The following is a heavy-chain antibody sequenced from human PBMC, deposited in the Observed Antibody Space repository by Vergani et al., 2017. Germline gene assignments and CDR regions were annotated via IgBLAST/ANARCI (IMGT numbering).Heavy chain of an antibody. CDR3: ARGLDSFLGGSGSYYDY. Sequence: QVQLVQSGAEVKKPGSSVKVSCKASGGTFSSYAISWVRQAPGRGLEWMGRIIPIFGTANYAQKFQGRVTITADESTSTAYMELSSLRSEDPAVYYCARGLDSFLGGSGSYYDYWGQGTLVTVSS. D-gene: IGHD3-10*01. CDR2: IIPIFGTA. J-gene: IGHJ4*02. CDR1: GGTFSSYA. V-gene: IGHV1-69*13.